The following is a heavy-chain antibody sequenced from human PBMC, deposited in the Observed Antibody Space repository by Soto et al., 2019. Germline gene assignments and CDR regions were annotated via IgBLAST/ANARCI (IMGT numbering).Heavy chain of an antibody. V-gene: IGHV3-48*03. J-gene: IGHJ4*02. CDR1: GFTFSRYE. CDR2: ISGNGSTI. Sequence: GGSLRLSCAASGFTFSRYEMNWVRQAPGKGLQWLSYISGNGSTIHYADSVKGRFTVSRDNAQKQLYLQMNSLRAEDTALYYCARESEDLTSNFDYWGQGTLVTVSS. CDR3: ARESEDLTSNFDY.